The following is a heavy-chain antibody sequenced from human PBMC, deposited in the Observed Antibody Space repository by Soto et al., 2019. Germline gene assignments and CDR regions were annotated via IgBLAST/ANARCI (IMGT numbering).Heavy chain of an antibody. D-gene: IGHD3-16*01. CDR3: ATFTFGRPFDT. CDR2: ISGSGFST. CDR1: GFTFNTYA. V-gene: IGHV3-23*01. Sequence: LRLSCAASGFTFNTYAMSWVRQAPGQGLEWVSAISGSGFSTYYADSVKGRFSISSDSSKNTLFLQMNSLRADDTAVYFCATFTFGRPFDTWGRGTMVTVSS. J-gene: IGHJ3*02.